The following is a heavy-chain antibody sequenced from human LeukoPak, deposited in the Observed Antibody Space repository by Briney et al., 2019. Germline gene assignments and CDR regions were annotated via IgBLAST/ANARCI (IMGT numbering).Heavy chain of an antibody. J-gene: IGHJ3*02. CDR1: GYTFTSYA. D-gene: IGHD3-22*01. V-gene: IGHV1-3*01. CDR2: INAGNGNT. CDR3: AGESEDYYDSSSYYGPVAFDI. Sequence: GASVKVSCKASGYTFTSYAMHWVRQAPGQRLEWMGWINAGNGNTKYSQKFQGRVTITRDTSASTAYMELSSLRSEDTAVYYCAGESEDYYDSSSYYGPVAFDIWGQGTMVTVSS.